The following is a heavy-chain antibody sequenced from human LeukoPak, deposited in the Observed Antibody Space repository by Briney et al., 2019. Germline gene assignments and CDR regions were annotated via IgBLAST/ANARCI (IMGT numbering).Heavy chain of an antibody. D-gene: IGHD6-13*01. J-gene: IGHJ4*02. V-gene: IGHV5-51*01. CDR1: GYSFPSCW. Sequence: GESLKISCQGSGYSFPSCWIGWVRQMPGKGLEWMGVIYPGDSDTRYSPSFQGQVTISADESISTAYLQWNNLKASDSAMYYCARIIAPAGTHTDYWGQGTLVTVSS. CDR2: IYPGDSDT. CDR3: ARIIAPAGTHTDY.